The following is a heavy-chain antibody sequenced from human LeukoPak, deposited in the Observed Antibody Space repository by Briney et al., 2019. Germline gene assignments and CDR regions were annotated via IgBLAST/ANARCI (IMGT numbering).Heavy chain of an antibody. CDR2: ISGSGGST. J-gene: IGHJ4*02. Sequence: GGSLRLSCAASGFTFSSYAMNWVRQAPGKGLEWVSTISGSGGSTYYADSVKGRFTISRDNSKNTLYLQMNSLRAEDTAVYYCARVSVTTSDFDYWGQGTLVTVSS. CDR3: ARVSVTTSDFDY. V-gene: IGHV3-23*01. D-gene: IGHD4-11*01. CDR1: GFTFSSYA.